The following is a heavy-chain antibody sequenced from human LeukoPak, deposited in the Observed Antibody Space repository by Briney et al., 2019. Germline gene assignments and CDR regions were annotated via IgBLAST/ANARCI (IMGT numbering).Heavy chain of an antibody. V-gene: IGHV4-34*01. Sequence: SETLSLTCAVYGGSFSGYYWSWIRQPPGKGLEWIGEINHSGSTNYNPSLKSRVTISVDTSKNQFSLKLSSVTAADTAVYYCARGGYRTGYYYYGMDVWGQGTTVTVSS. CDR3: ARGGYRTGYYYYGMDV. CDR1: GGSFSGYY. D-gene: IGHD6-13*01. CDR2: INHSGST. J-gene: IGHJ6*02.